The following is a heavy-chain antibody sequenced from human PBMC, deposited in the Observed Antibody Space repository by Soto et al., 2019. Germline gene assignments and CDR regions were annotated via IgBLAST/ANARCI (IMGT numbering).Heavy chain of an antibody. Sequence: PGGSLRLSCAASGFTFGGSAMHWVRQASGKGLEWVGHIRSKTNSYATAYAESVKGRFTIARDDSMNTAYLQMNSLKTEDTAVDFCTSPPDAVQWLVVRTDYNFDCWGQGTLVTVSS. J-gene: IGHJ4*02. CDR2: IRSKTNSYAT. CDR1: GFTFGGSA. D-gene: IGHD6-19*01. V-gene: IGHV3-73*01. CDR3: TSPPDAVQWLVVRTDYNFDC.